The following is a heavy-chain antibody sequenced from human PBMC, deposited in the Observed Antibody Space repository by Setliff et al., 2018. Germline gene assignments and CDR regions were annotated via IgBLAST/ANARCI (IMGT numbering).Heavy chain of an antibody. CDR2: IYIGGSA. Sequence: SETLSLTCTVSCGSISSYYWSWIRQPAGKGLEWIGHIYIGGSANYNPSLKSRVTMSIDTSKNQFSLKLNSVTAADMAVYYCAREQWLDPPGYYYMDVWAKGTTVTVSS. J-gene: IGHJ6*03. CDR3: AREQWLDPPGYYYMDV. CDR1: CGSISSYY. D-gene: IGHD6-19*01. V-gene: IGHV4-4*07.